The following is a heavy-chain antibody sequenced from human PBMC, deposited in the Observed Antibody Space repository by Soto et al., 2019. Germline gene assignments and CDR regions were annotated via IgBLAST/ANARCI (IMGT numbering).Heavy chain of an antibody. J-gene: IGHJ4*02. CDR3: ARGRVVRGEPFDH. D-gene: IGHD3-10*01. V-gene: IGHV4-34*01. CDR2: INHSGST. CDR1: GGSFSGYY. Sequence: SETLSLTCAVYGGSFSGYYWSWIRQPPGKGLEWIGEINHSGSTNYNPSLKSRVTISVDTSKNQFSLKLSSVTAADTAVYYCARGRVVRGEPFDHWGQGTLVTVSS.